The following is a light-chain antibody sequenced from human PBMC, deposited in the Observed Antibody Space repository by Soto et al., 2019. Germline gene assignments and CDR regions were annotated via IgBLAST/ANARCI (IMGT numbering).Light chain of an antibody. CDR1: SSNIGRNP. V-gene: IGLV1-47*02. J-gene: IGLJ3*02. Sequence: QSVLTQPPSASGTPGQRVTISCSGSSSNIGRNPVYWYQQVPGTAPKLLFYTNDQRPSGVPDRVSGSKSGTSASLAISGLRSEDEADYYCAAWEDSLSGPVFGGGTKLTVL. CDR2: TND. CDR3: AAWEDSLSGPV.